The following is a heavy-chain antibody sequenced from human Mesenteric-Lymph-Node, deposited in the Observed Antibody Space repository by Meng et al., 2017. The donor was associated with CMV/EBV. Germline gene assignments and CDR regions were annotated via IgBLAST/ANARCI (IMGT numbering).Heavy chain of an antibody. CDR1: GDSISSSSYY. J-gene: IGHJ4*02. V-gene: IGHV4-39*01. CDR3: ARHLRDSGYSTGWSVFDY. D-gene: IGHD6-19*01. Sequence: SETLSLTCTVSGDSISSSSYYWGWIRQPPGKGLEWIGSIYYSGSTYSNPSLRSRLTISVDTSKNRFSLKLSSVTAADTAVYYCARHLRDSGYSTGWSVFDYWGQGTLVTVSS. CDR2: IYYSGST.